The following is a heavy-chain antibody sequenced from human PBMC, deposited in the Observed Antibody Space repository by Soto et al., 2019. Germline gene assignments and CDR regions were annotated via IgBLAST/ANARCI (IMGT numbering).Heavy chain of an antibody. Sequence: QVQLVQSGAEEKKPGASVKVSCKASGYTFTSYAMHWVRQAPGQRLEWMGWINAGNGNTKYSQKFQGRVTITRDTAASTAYMERGSLRSEDTAVYYCARADACIAVAGTCGAFDIWGQGTMVTVSS. V-gene: IGHV1-3*05. J-gene: IGHJ3*02. CDR2: INAGNGNT. CDR1: GYTFTSYA. CDR3: ARADACIAVAGTCGAFDI. D-gene: IGHD6-19*01.